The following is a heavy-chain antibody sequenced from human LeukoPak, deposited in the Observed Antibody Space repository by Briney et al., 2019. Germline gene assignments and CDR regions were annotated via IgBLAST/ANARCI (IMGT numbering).Heavy chain of an antibody. J-gene: IGHJ4*02. CDR3: VRRDNTGWNYFDH. CDR2: IYTSGST. CDR1: GGSISSYY. Sequence: SETLSLTCAVSGGSISSYYWSWIRQPAGKGLEWIGRIYTSGSTNYNPSLKSRVSISVDTSKNQLSLKLTSVLAADTAMYYCVRRDNTGWNYFDHWGQGILVTVSS. V-gene: IGHV4-4*07. D-gene: IGHD6-19*01.